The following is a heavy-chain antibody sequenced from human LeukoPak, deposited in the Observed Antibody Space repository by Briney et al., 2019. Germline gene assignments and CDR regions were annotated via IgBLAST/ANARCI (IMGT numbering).Heavy chain of an antibody. CDR1: GYSFSTYT. CDR2: INAGNGNT. J-gene: IGHJ4*02. D-gene: IGHD4-17*01. CDR3: ARAAYGDPVDY. V-gene: IGHV1-3*01. Sequence: ASVKVSCKASGYSFSTYTMHWVRQAPGQRLEWMGWINAGNGNTKYSQNFQGRVTITRDTSASTAYMELSSLRSEDTAVYYCARAAYGDPVDYWGQGTLVTVSS.